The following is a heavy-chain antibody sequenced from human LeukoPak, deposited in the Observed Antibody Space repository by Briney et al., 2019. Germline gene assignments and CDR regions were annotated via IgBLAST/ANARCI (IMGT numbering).Heavy chain of an antibody. CDR1: GFTFRSLP. D-gene: IGHD2/OR15-2a*01. Sequence: GRSLRLSCAASGFTFRSLPMQWVRQARGEGGECVIVVSPEGIVENHADSVRGRFTISRDNSKNTVYLQMNTLRTEAKAVYHCARASINSTYYHSYMDVWAKGPTVTVSS. CDR2: VSPEGIVE. V-gene: IGHV3-30*17. CDR3: ARASINSTYYHSYMDV. J-gene: IGHJ6*03.